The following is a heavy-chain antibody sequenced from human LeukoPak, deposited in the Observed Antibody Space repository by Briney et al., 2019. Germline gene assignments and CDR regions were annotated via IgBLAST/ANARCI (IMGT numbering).Heavy chain of an antibody. CDR2: INSDGSST. J-gene: IGHJ4*02. Sequence: PGGSLRLSCAASGFTFSSYWMHWVRQAPGKGLVWVSRINSDGSSTSYADSVKGRFTISRDNAKNTLYLQMNSLRAEDTAVYYCAREGIVGAHDYWGQGTLVTVSS. V-gene: IGHV3-74*01. CDR1: GFTFSSYW. CDR3: AREGIVGAHDY. D-gene: IGHD1-26*01.